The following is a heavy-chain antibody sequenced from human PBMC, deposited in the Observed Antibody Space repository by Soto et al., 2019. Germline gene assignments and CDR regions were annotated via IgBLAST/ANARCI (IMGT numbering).Heavy chain of an antibody. CDR3: AREDSIIIPAVSDC. CDR1: GFAFNNYG. D-gene: IGHD2-2*01. CDR2: ISKSDYT. V-gene: IGHV3-21*01. Sequence: GGSLRLSFTVSGFAFNNYGINWVRQAPGKGLEWVSSISKSDYTYYSDSVKGRFTISRDNAKNSVSLQMNTLRVEDTAVYYCAREDSIIIPAVSDCWGQGTLVTVSS. J-gene: IGHJ4*02.